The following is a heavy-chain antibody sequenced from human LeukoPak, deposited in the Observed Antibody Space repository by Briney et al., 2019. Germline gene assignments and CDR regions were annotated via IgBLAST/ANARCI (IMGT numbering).Heavy chain of an antibody. CDR1: GFTFSSYA. V-gene: IGHV3-30-3*01. D-gene: IGHD3-10*01. J-gene: IGHJ4*02. Sequence: PGGSLRLSCAASGFTFSSYAMHWVRQAPGKGLEWVAVISYDGSNKYYADSVKGRFTISRDNSKNTLYLQMNSLRAEDTAVYYCAKEWPSYYYGSGSLWGQGTLVTVSS. CDR3: AKEWPSYYYGSGSL. CDR2: ISYDGSNK.